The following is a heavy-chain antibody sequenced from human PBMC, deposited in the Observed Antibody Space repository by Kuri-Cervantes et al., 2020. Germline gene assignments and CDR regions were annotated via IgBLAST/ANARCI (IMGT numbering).Heavy chain of an antibody. V-gene: IGHV4-34*01. CDR3: AGGGGRYNWNYGGGWFDP. CDR1: GGSFRGYY. J-gene: IGHJ5*02. CDR2: INHSGST. D-gene: IGHD1-7*01. Sequence: SQTLQLTCAVFGGSFRGYYWTWIRQPPGKGLEWIGEINHSGSTNYNPSLKSLVTISVDTSKNQFSLKLRSLTAADTAVYYCAGGGGRYNWNYGGGWFDPWGQGTLVTVSS.